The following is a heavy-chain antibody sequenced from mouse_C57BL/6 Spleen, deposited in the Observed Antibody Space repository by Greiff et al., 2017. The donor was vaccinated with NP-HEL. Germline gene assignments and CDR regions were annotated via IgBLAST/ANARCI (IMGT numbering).Heavy chain of an antibody. CDR1: GYTFTSYW. CDR2: IYPGSGST. J-gene: IGHJ4*01. V-gene: IGHV1-55*01. CDR3: ARYTHYAMDY. D-gene: IGHD2-10*02. Sequence: QVHVKQPGAELVKPGASVKMSCKASGYTFTSYWITWVKQRPGQGLEWIGDIYPGSGSTNYNEKFKSKATLTVDTSSSTAYMQLSSLTSEDSAFYYCARYTHYAMDYWGQGTSVTVSS.